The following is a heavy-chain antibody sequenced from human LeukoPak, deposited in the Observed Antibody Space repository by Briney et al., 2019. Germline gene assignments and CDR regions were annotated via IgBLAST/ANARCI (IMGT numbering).Heavy chain of an antibody. V-gene: IGHV3-30-3*01. Sequence: GGSLRLSCAASGFTFSSYAMPWVRQAPGKGLEWVAVISYDGSNKYYADSVKGRFTISRDNSKNTLYLQMNSLRAEDTAVYYCARDPVPYYYDSSGYHDYWGQGTLVTVSS. D-gene: IGHD3-22*01. CDR2: ISYDGSNK. J-gene: IGHJ4*02. CDR3: ARDPVPYYYDSSGYHDY. CDR1: GFTFSSYA.